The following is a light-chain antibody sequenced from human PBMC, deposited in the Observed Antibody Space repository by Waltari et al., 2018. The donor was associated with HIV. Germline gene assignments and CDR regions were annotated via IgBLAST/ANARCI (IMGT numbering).Light chain of an antibody. V-gene: IGLV1-40*01. J-gene: IGLJ3*02. Sequence: QSVLTQPPSVSGAPGQRVTISCTGSPKLLIYGANNRPSGVPDRFSGSKSGASASLAIAGLQAEDEADYYCQSYDNSVSDSVVFGGGTKVTVL. CDR3: QSYDNSVSDSVV. CDR2: GAN.